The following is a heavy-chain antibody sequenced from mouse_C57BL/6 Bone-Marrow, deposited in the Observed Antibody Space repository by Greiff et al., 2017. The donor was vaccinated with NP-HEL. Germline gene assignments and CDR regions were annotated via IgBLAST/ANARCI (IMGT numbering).Heavy chain of an antibody. J-gene: IGHJ4*01. D-gene: IGHD2-5*01. CDR3: ARAYYSIDAMDY. Sequence: EVHLVESGGGLVKPGGSLKLSCAASGFTFSSYAMSWVRQTPEKRLEWVATISDGGSYTYYPDNVKGRFTISRDNAKNNLYLQMSHLKSEDTAMYYCARAYYSIDAMDYWGQGTSVTVSS. V-gene: IGHV5-4*01. CDR1: GFTFSSYA. CDR2: ISDGGSYT.